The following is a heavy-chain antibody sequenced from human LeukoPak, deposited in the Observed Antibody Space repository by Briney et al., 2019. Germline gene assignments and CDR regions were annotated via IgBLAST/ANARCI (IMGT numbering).Heavy chain of an antibody. D-gene: IGHD1-1*01. J-gene: IGHJ4*02. Sequence: PGGSLRLSCAASGFTFSDYYMSWVRQAPGKGLEWVSAISGSGGSTYYADSVKGRFTISRDNSKNTLYLQMNSLRAEDTAVYYCAKLKLEPALFFDYWGQGTLVTASS. CDR1: GFTFSDYY. CDR3: AKLKLEPALFFDY. V-gene: IGHV3-23*01. CDR2: ISGSGGST.